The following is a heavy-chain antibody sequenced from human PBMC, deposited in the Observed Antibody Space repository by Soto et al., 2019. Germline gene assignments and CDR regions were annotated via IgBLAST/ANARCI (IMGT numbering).Heavy chain of an antibody. CDR2: IIPIFNTA. CDR3: ARVRPTDYVGNYNNGMDV. Sequence: QVQLVQSXXXXXKPGSSVKVSCKASGGTLSNYAFTWVRQAPGQGLEWXXGIIPIFNTANYAQKFQGRVTITADESTSTAYMEVNSLRSEDTAVYYCARVRPTDYVGNYNNGMDVWGQGTTVTVSS. D-gene: IGHD4-17*01. J-gene: IGHJ6*02. CDR1: GGTLSNYA. V-gene: IGHV1-69*01.